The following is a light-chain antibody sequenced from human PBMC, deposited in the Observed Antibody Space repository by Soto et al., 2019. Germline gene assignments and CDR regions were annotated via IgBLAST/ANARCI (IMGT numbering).Light chain of an antibody. J-gene: IGKJ1*01. CDR2: DAS. V-gene: IGKV1-5*01. CDR3: LQDYNYPT. Sequence: GDRVTITCRASQSISRGLAWYQQKPGKAPNLLIYDASTLESGVPSRFSGSGSGTDFTLTISSLQPEDFATYYCLQDYNYPTFGQGTKVDIK. CDR1: QSISRG.